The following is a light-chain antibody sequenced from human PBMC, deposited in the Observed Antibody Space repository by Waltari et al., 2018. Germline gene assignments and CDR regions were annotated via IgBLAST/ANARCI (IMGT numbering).Light chain of an antibody. CDR2: FDS. CDR1: SGKR. Sequence: SSVLTQPPSVSVAPGKTARITCGGTSGKRVHWYQRKPGQAPLLVIYFDSDRPSGIPERFSGSNSGNTATLTISSVEAGDEADYYCQVWDSDSNHPVFGGGTKLTAL. CDR3: QVWDSDSNHPV. J-gene: IGLJ3*02. V-gene: IGLV3-21*04.